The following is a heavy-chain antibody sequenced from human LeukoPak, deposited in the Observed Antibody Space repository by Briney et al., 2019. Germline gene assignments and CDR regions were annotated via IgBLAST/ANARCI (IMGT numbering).Heavy chain of an antibody. D-gene: IGHD2-2*01. CDR1: GFTFSGSA. CDR3: TRWDCTTTGCYPFDY. Sequence: GGSLRLSCAASGFTFSGSAIHWVRQATGKGLEWVGRIRDKANSYATAYIASVKGRFTISRDDSKNTAYLQMSSLKTEDTAVYYCTRWDCTTTGCYPFDYWGQGTLVTVSS. J-gene: IGHJ4*02. V-gene: IGHV3-73*01. CDR2: IRDKANSYAT.